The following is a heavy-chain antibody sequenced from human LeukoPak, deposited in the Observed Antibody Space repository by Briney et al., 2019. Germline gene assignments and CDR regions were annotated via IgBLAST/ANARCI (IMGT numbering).Heavy chain of an antibody. J-gene: IGHJ6*02. V-gene: IGHV3-23*01. CDR2: ISGSGGST. CDR1: GFTFSSYA. CDR3: AGAARGYYYYGMDV. D-gene: IGHD6-6*01. Sequence: PGGSLRLSCAASGFTFSSYAMSWVRQAPGKGLEWVSAISGSGGSTYCADSVKGRFTISRDNSKNTLYLQMNSLRAEDTAVYYCAGAARGYYYYGMDVWGQGTTVTVSS.